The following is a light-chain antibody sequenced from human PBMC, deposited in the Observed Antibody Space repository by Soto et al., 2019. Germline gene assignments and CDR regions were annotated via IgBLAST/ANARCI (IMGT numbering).Light chain of an antibody. CDR1: QSVSSN. CDR2: RAS. V-gene: IGKV3-15*01. J-gene: IGKJ1*01. CDR3: QHYHNWPPWT. Sequence: EIVMTQSPATLSVSPGERATLSCRASQSVSSNLAWYQQKPGQAPRLLIYRASTRATGIPARFSGSGSGTDFTLTITSLQSEDFAVYYCQHYHNWPPWTFGRGTKVEIK.